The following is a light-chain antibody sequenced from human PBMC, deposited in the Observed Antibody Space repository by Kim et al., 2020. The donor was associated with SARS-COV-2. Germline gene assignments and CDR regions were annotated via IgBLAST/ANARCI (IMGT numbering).Light chain of an antibody. J-gene: IGLJ3*02. CDR1: NNNVGNQG. CDR3: SAWDTFLSAWL. V-gene: IGLV10-54*01. Sequence: QTVTLTCTRNNNNVGNQGAAWLQQHRGHPPKLLSYRNNSRPSGISERLSASRSGSTASLTITGLQPEDEADYYCSAWDTFLSAWLFGGGTQLTVL. CDR2: RNN.